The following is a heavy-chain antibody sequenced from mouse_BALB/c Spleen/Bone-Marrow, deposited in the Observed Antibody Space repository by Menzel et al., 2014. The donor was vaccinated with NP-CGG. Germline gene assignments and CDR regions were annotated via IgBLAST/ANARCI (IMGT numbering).Heavy chain of an antibody. CDR3: ASPSDGNPFAY. CDR2: IDPSDSET. J-gene: IGHJ3*01. D-gene: IGHD2-1*01. CDR1: GYSFTSYW. Sequence: VHLVESGPQLVRPGASVKISCKASGYSFTSYWVHWVKQRPGQCLEWIGMIDPSDSETRLNQKFKDKATLTVDKSSSTAYMQLSSPTSEDSAVYYCASPSDGNPFAYWGQGTLVTVSA. V-gene: IGHV1S126*01.